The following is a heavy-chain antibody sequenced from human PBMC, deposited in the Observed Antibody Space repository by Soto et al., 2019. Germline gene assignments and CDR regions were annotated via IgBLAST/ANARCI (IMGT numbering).Heavy chain of an antibody. CDR2: IDPSDSYT. CDR1: GYSFTSYW. V-gene: IGHV5-10-1*01. CDR3: ARHTPSGSYFFRVSLFDP. D-gene: IGHD1-26*01. J-gene: IGHJ5*02. Sequence: PGESLKISCKGSGYSFTSYWISWVRQMPGKGLEWMGRIDPSDSYTNYSPSFQGHATISADKSISTAYLQWSSLKASDTAMYYCARHTPSGSYFFRVSLFDPWGQGTLVTVSS.